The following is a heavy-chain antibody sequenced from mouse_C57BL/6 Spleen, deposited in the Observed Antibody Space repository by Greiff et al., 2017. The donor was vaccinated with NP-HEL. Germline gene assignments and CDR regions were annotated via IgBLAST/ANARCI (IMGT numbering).Heavy chain of an antibody. V-gene: IGHV5-17*01. CDR1: GFTFSDYG. CDR3: ARGSDGRLNAMDY. J-gene: IGHJ4*01. D-gene: IGHD1-1*01. Sequence: EVQLVESGGGLVKPGGSLKLSCAASGFTFSDYGMHWVRQAPEKGLEWVAYISSGSSTIYYADTVKGRFTLSRDNAKNTLFLQMTSLRSEDTAMYYCARGSDGRLNAMDYWGQGTSVTVSS. CDR2: ISSGSSTI.